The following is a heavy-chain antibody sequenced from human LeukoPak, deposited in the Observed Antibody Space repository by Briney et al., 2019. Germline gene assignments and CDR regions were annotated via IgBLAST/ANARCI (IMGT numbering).Heavy chain of an antibody. V-gene: IGHV3-21*01. D-gene: IGHD2-2*01. CDR1: GFTFSSYR. CDR2: IRTSSSYI. Sequence: PGGSLRLSCAASGFTFSSYRMNWVRQAPGKGLEWVSSIRTSSSYIYHADSVKGRFTISRDNAKKSLYLQMNSLRAEDTAVYYCARGFYCSSTSCSRGAFDIWGQGTMVTVSS. J-gene: IGHJ3*02. CDR3: ARGFYCSSTSCSRGAFDI.